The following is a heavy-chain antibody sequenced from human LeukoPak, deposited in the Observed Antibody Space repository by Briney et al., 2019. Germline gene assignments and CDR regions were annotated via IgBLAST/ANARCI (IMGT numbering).Heavy chain of an antibody. CDR2: IYSGGST. J-gene: IGHJ6*03. D-gene: IGHD3-10*01. Sequence: GGSLRLSCAASGFSVRSKYMSWVRQAPGKGLEWVSVIYSGGSTYYADSVKGRFTISRDNSKNTLYLQMNSLRAEDTAVYYCASGSGSYRTPYYYMDVWGKGTTVTVSS. CDR3: ASGSGSYRTPYYYMDV. V-gene: IGHV3-53*01. CDR1: GFSVRSKY.